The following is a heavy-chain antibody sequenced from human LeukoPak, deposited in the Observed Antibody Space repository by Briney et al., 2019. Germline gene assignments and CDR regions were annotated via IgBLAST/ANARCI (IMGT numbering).Heavy chain of an antibody. CDR2: INPNSGGT. D-gene: IGHD6-19*01. V-gene: IGHV1-2*02. CDR3: ATYRSGRWQIDY. J-gene: IGHJ4*02. CDR1: GYTFTGYY. Sequence: ASVKVSCKASGYTFTGYYMHWVRQAPGQGLEWMGWINPNSGGTNYAQKFQGRVTMTRDTSISTAYMELSRLRSDDTAVDYCATYRSGRWQIDYWGQGTLVTVSS.